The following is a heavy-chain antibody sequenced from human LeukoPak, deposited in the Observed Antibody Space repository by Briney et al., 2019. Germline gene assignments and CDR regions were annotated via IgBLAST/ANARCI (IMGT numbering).Heavy chain of an antibody. CDR1: GGSISSPYW. Sequence: SGTLSLTCAVSGGSISSPYWWSWVRQSPGKGLEWIGEIYYSGSTHYNPSLESRVTISVDNSKNQFSLKLSSVTAADTAVYYCSTRDAFDYWGQGTLVTVSS. CDR3: STRDAFDY. CDR2: IYYSGST. J-gene: IGHJ4*02. V-gene: IGHV4-4*02. D-gene: IGHD5-24*01.